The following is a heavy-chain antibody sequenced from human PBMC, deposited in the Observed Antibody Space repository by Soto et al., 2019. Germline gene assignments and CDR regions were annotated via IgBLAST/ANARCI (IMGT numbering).Heavy chain of an antibody. D-gene: IGHD3-10*01. J-gene: IGHJ4*02. CDR3: ARDPSYYGSGSYYFPGRY. CDR2: ISYDGSNK. CDR1: GFTFSSYA. Sequence: QVQLVESGGGVVQPGRSLRLSCAASGFTFSSYAMHWVRQAPGKGLEWVAVISYDGSNKYYADSVKGRFTISRDNSKNTLYLQMNSLRAEDTAVYYCARDPSYYGSGSYYFPGRYWGQGTLVTVSS. V-gene: IGHV3-30-3*01.